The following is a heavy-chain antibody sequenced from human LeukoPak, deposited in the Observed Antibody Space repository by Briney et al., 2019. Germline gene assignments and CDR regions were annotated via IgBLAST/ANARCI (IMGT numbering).Heavy chain of an antibody. D-gene: IGHD3-10*01. Sequence: VGSLRLSRAPSRVTFSTDIMNSGRQAPGKGVEWGSAISSSSSYIYYADSVKGRFTISRDNAKTALYLQMNSLRAEDTAVYYCAREVESMVRGVIGYWGQGTLVTVSS. CDR2: ISSSSSYI. J-gene: IGHJ4*02. V-gene: IGHV3-21*01. CDR1: RVTFSTDI. CDR3: AREVESMVRGVIGY.